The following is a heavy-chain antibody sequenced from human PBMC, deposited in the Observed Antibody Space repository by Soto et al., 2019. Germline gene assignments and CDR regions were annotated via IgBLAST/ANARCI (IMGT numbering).Heavy chain of an antibody. D-gene: IGHD6-19*01. Sequence: EASVKVSCKASGGTFSSYAISWVRQAPGQGLEWMGGIIPIFGTANYAQKFQGRVTITADESTSTAYMELSSLRSEDTAVYYCARSGNLAGPWYFDYWGQGTLVTVSS. CDR1: GGTFSSYA. CDR2: IIPIFGTA. J-gene: IGHJ4*02. CDR3: ARSGNLAGPWYFDY. V-gene: IGHV1-69*13.